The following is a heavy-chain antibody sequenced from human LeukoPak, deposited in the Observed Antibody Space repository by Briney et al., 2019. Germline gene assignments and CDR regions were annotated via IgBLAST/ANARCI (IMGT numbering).Heavy chain of an antibody. CDR2: INAGNGNT. CDR1: GYTFTSYA. CDR3: ARDLTYYYGSGSPRDGGDDY. V-gene: IGHV1-3*03. Sequence: ASVKVSCKASGYTFTSYAMHWVRQAPGQRREWMGWINAGNGNTKYSQEFQGRVTITRDTSASTAYMELSSLRSEDMAVYYCARDLTYYYGSGSPRDGGDDYWGQGTLVTVSS. J-gene: IGHJ4*02. D-gene: IGHD3-10*01.